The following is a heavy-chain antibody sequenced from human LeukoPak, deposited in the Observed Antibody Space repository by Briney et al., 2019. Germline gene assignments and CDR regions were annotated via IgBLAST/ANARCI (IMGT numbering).Heavy chain of an antibody. J-gene: IGHJ4*02. V-gene: IGHV4-59*08. CDR3: ARHADSSSWYLGFDY. D-gene: IGHD6-13*01. CDR2: IYYSGST. CDR1: GGSISSYY. Sequence: PSEALSLTCTVSGGSISSYYWSWIRQPPGKGLEWIGYIYYSGSTNYNPSLKSRVTISVDTSKNQFSLKLSSVTAADTAVYYCARHADSSSWYLGFDYWGKGTLVTVSS.